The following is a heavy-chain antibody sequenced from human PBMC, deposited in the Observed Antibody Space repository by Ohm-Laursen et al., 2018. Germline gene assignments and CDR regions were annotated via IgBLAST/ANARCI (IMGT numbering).Heavy chain of an antibody. Sequence: SLRLSCTASGFTVSSSYMSWVRQAPGKGLDWVSLIYTDGSTYYADSVKGRLTISRDNSKNTLYLQMNSLRAEDTAVYYCARTPYSSGWYGWFDPWGQGTLVTVSS. D-gene: IGHD6-19*01. CDR1: GFTVSSSY. CDR3: ARTPYSSGWYGWFDP. V-gene: IGHV3-53*01. CDR2: IYTDGST. J-gene: IGHJ5*02.